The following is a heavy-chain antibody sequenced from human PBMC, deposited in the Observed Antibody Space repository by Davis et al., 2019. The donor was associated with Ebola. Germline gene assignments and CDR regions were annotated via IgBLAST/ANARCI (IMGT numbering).Heavy chain of an antibody. CDR3: AKEAYSSSWGGPNYGMDV. J-gene: IGHJ6*04. V-gene: IGHV3-9*02. CDR1: GFTSAAFA. CDR2: ISLNSGSV. D-gene: IGHD6-13*01. Sequence: PGGSLRLSCEASGFTSAAFAMHWVRQAPGKGLEWVSAISLNSGSVSYADSVKGRFTISRDNPKNCLYLEMKSLGAEDTALYYCAKEAYSSSWGGPNYGMDVWGKGTTVTVSS.